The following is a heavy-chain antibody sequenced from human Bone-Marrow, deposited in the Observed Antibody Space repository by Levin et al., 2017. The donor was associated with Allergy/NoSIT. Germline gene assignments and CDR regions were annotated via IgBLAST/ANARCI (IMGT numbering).Heavy chain of an antibody. CDR3: ARGYCSGGSCYSFDY. J-gene: IGHJ4*02. Sequence: ASVKVSCKASGYTFTSYSIHWVRQAPGQRLEWMGWINAGNGNTEYSQNFQGRFTITRDTSASTAYMDLSSLRSEDTAVYYCARGYCSGGSCYSFDYWGQGTLVTVSS. CDR1: GYTFTSYS. CDR2: INAGNGNT. D-gene: IGHD2-15*01. V-gene: IGHV1-3*01.